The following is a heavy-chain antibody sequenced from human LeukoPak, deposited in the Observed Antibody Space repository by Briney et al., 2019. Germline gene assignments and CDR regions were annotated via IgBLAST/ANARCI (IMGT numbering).Heavy chain of an antibody. CDR3: ARRPGDGIWHIDY. D-gene: IGHD2-15*01. Sequence: GGSLRLSCAASGFTFSDYWMSWVRQAPGKGLEWVANIKRDGSEEYYVDSVKGRFTISRDNAKNSLYLQMNSLRAEDTALYYCARRPGDGIWHIDYWGQGTLVTVSS. V-gene: IGHV3-7*03. CDR2: IKRDGSEE. CDR1: GFTFSDYW. J-gene: IGHJ4*02.